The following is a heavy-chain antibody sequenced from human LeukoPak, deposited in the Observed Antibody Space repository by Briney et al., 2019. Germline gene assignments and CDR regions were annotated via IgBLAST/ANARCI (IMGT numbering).Heavy chain of an antibody. J-gene: IGHJ4*02. CDR3: ARERAVAGIGLDY. CDR1: GFTFSSYS. Sequence: GGSLRLSCAASGFTFSSYSMNWVRQAPGKGLEGFSSISSSSYIYYADSVKGRFTISRDNAKNSLYLQMNSLRAEDTAVYYCARERAVAGIGLDYWGQGTLVTVSS. CDR2: ISSSSYI. V-gene: IGHV3-21*01. D-gene: IGHD6-19*01.